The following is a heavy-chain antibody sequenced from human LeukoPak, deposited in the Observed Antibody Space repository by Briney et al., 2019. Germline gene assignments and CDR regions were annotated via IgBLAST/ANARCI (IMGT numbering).Heavy chain of an antibody. CDR2: INHSGST. Sequence: SETLSLTCAVYGGSFSGYYWSWIRQPPGKGLEWIGEINHSGSTNYNPSLKSRVTISVDTSKNQFSLKLSSVTAADTAVYYCARRGWRMRSSSINGGWFDPWGQGTLVTVSS. CDR3: ARRGWRMRSSSINGGWFDP. D-gene: IGHD6-13*01. V-gene: IGHV4-34*01. J-gene: IGHJ5*02. CDR1: GGSFSGYY.